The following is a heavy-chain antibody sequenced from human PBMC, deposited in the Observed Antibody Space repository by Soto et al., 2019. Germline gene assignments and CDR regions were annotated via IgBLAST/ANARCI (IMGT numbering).Heavy chain of an antibody. J-gene: IGHJ6*02. CDR3: ARETPSAAAAYCFYGLDV. Sequence: QVQLVQSGAEVKKAGSSVKVSCKVSGGTFSSYFINWVRQAPGQGLEWVGGIIPVFGSASFAEKFQGRVTITADESTSTDYMELSSLRSDDTAVYYCARETPSAAAAYCFYGLDVWGQGTTVTVPS. V-gene: IGHV1-69*01. CDR1: GGTFSSYF. CDR2: IIPVFGSA. D-gene: IGHD6-13*01.